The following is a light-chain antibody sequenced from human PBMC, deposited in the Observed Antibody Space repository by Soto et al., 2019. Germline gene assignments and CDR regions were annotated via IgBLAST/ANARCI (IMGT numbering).Light chain of an antibody. CDR3: QQYGSSPRT. V-gene: IGKV3-20*01. CDR1: HSVSSSY. Sequence: IVLTQSPGTLSFSPGERATLSCRASHSVSSSYLAWYQQKPGQAPRLLIYGASSRATGIPDRFSGSGSGTDFTLTISRLEPEDFAVYYCQQYGSSPRTFGQGTKVDIK. CDR2: GAS. J-gene: IGKJ1*01.